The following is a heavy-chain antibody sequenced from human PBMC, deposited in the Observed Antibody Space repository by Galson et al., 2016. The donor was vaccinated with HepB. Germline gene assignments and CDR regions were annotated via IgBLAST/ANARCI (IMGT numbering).Heavy chain of an antibody. CDR1: GFTFNDHY. V-gene: IGHV3-72*01. Sequence: SLRLSCAASGFTFNDHYMDWARQAPGKGLEWVGRNKNKADYYTTESAASVTGRFTISRDDSKSPLDMQMNSLKTDDTAVYYCVVYKGGEGFWGQGTLVTVSP. D-gene: IGHD1-14*01. CDR2: NKNKADYYTT. CDR3: VVYKGGEGF. J-gene: IGHJ4*02.